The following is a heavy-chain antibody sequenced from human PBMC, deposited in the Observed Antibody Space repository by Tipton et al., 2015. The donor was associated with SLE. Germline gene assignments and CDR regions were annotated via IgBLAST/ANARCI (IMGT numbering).Heavy chain of an antibody. Sequence: GSLRLSCAASGFTFSTYWLHWVRQAPGKGLVWVSRINSDGTSTNYADSVRGRSTISRDNAKNTLFLQMNSLRAEDTAVYYCAKETPWVGVFDYWGQGTLVTVSS. D-gene: IGHD1-26*01. V-gene: IGHV3-74*01. CDR3: AKETPWVGVFDY. J-gene: IGHJ4*02. CDR2: INSDGTST. CDR1: GFTFSTYW.